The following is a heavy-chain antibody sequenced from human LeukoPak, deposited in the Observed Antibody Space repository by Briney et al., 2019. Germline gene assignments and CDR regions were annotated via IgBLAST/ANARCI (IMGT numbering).Heavy chain of an antibody. V-gene: IGHV1-18*01. CDR3: SGGHASGWTGY. Sequence: ASVKVSCKASGYTFNSYGISWVRQAPGQGLEWMGWISAYNGNTNYAQKLQGRVTMTTDQSTSPAYMELRRLKSDDTAGYYFSGGHASGWTGYWGQRNLVTVSS. J-gene: IGHJ4*02. CDR2: ISAYNGNT. D-gene: IGHD6-19*01. CDR1: GYTFNSYG.